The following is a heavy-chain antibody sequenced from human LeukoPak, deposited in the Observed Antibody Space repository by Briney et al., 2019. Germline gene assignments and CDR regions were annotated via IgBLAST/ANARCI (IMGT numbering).Heavy chain of an antibody. CDR2: INHSGST. CDR3: ARVIVDYYGSGSYFPPWFDP. D-gene: IGHD3-10*01. CDR1: GGSFSGYY. V-gene: IGHV4-34*01. J-gene: IGHJ5*02. Sequence: PSETLSLTCAVYGGSFSGYYWSWIRQPPGKGLEWIGEINHSGSTNYNPSLKSRVTISVDTSKNQFSLKLSSVTAADTAVYYCARVIVDYYGSGSYFPPWFDPWGQGTLVTVSS.